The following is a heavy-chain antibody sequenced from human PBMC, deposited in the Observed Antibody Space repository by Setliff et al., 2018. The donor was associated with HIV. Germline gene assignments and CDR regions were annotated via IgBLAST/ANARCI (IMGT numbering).Heavy chain of an antibody. V-gene: IGHV4-39*01. D-gene: IGHD2-2*01. Sequence: PSETLSLTCTVSGGSISSNNYYWGWIRQPPGKGLEWIASIYYSGSTYYNPSLKSRITISVDTSKNQFSLRLSSVTAADTAVYYRARQGLVLVPASIDWRLPPSPIDYWGQGALVTVSS. J-gene: IGHJ4*02. CDR3: ARQGLVLVPASIDWRLPPSPIDY. CDR2: IYYSGST. CDR1: GGSISSNNYY.